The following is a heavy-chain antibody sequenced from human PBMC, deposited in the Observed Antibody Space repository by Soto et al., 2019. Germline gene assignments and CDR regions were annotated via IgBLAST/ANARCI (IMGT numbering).Heavy chain of an antibody. D-gene: IGHD5-18*01. Sequence: SETLSLTCTVSGGSISSYYWSWIRQPPGKGLEWIGYIYHSGSTNYNPSLKSRVTISVDTSKNQFSLKLSSVTAADTAVYYCARQVRKDTAMVSFYYYYYGMDVWGQGTTVTVSS. CDR1: GGSISSYY. CDR3: ARQVRKDTAMVSFYYYYYGMDV. CDR2: IYHSGST. V-gene: IGHV4-59*08. J-gene: IGHJ6*02.